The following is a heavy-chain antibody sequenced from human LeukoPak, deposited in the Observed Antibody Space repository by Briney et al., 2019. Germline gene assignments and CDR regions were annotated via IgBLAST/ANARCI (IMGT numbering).Heavy chain of an antibody. CDR2: IIPIFGTA. V-gene: IGHV1-69*13. Sequence: EASVKVSCKASGGTFSSYAISWVRQAPGQGLEWMGGIIPIFGTANYAQKFQGRVTITADESTSTAYMELSSLRSEDTAVYYCASFNDPHLGKDWYNDYWGQGTLVTVSS. J-gene: IGHJ4*02. CDR3: ASFNDPHLGKDWYNDY. D-gene: IGHD1-14*01. CDR1: GGTFSSYA.